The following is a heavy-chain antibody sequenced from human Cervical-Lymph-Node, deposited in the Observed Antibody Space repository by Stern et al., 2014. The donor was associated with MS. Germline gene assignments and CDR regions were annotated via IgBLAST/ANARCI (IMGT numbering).Heavy chain of an antibody. CDR1: GYTLTELS. V-gene: IGHV1-24*01. Sequence: VQLVESGAEVKKPGASVKVSCKVSGYTLTELSMHWVRQAPGQGLEWMGGFDAEDGETIYAQKFQGRVTMTEDTSTDTAYMELSSLRSEDTAVYYCATAPKYCSGGSCYFRAFDIWGQGTMVTVSS. CDR3: ATAPKYCSGGSCYFRAFDI. CDR2: FDAEDGET. J-gene: IGHJ3*02. D-gene: IGHD2-15*01.